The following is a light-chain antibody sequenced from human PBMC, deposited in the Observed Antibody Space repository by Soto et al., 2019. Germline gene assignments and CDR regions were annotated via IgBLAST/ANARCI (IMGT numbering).Light chain of an antibody. J-gene: IGLJ1*01. CDR2: DVS. CDR1: SSDVGAYNY. V-gene: IGLV2-11*01. Sequence: QSVLTQPRSVSGSRGQSVSISCTGTSSDVGAYNYVSWYQQHPGKAPKFMIYDVSKRPSGVPDRFSGSKSGNTASLTISGLQAGDEADYYCCSYAGTYSYVFGTGTKVTVL. CDR3: CSYAGTYSYV.